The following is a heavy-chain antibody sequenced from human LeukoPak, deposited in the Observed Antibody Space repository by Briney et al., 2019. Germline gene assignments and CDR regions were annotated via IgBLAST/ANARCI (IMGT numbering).Heavy chain of an antibody. D-gene: IGHD3/OR15-3a*01. CDR2: ISSSSSYI. J-gene: IGHJ4*02. CDR1: GFTFSSYS. CDR3: ARDRSSGLTHDY. V-gene: IGHV3-21*01. Sequence: PGGSLRLSCAASGFTFSSYSMNWVRQAPRKGLEWVSSISSSSSYIYYADSVKGRFTISRDNAKNSLYLQMNSLRAEDTAVYYCARDRSSGLTHDYWGQGTLVTVSS.